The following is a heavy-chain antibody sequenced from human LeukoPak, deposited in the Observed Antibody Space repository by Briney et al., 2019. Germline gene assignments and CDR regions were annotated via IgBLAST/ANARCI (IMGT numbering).Heavy chain of an antibody. D-gene: IGHD3-22*01. V-gene: IGHV1-18*01. J-gene: IGHJ4*02. Sequence: ASVKVSCKASGYTFTSYGISWARQAPGQGLEWMGWISAYNGNTNYAQKLQGRVTMTTDTSTSTAYMELRSLRSDDTAVYYCARVRDYYDSSGLFDYWGQGTLVTVSS. CDR2: ISAYNGNT. CDR3: ARVRDYYDSSGLFDY. CDR1: GYTFTSYG.